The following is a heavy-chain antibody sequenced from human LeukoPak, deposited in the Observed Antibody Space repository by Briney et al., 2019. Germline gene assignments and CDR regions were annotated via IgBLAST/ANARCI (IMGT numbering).Heavy chain of an antibody. CDR2: IYYTENT. V-gene: IGHV4-39*07. CDR1: GGSISSRSYY. J-gene: IGHJ4*02. D-gene: IGHD1-26*01. CDR3: ALGGSYAPHFDY. Sequence: SETLSLTCTVSGGSISSRSYYWGWLRQPPGKGLEWIGSIYYTENTYYTPSLKSRVTISVDTSKNQFSLKLSSVTAADTAVYYCALGGSYAPHFDYWGQGTLVTVSS.